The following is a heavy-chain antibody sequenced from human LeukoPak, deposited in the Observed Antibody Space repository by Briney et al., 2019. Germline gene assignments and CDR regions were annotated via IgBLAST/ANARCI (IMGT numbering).Heavy chain of an antibody. CDR1: GGSISSYY. CDR2: MYNSGST. V-gene: IGHV4-59*01. D-gene: IGHD4-17*01. Sequence: SETLSLTCTVSGGSISSYYCSWIRQSPGKGLEWIAYMYNSGSTNYNPSLKSRVTISIDTSKNQFSLKLSSLTAADTAIYYCARGIESYGDYGYWGQGILVTVSS. J-gene: IGHJ4*02. CDR3: ARGIESYGDYGY.